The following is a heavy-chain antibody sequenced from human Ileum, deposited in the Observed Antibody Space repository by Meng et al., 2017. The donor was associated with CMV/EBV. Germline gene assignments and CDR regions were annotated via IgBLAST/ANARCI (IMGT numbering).Heavy chain of an antibody. CDR3: AKDRRADSNYAHFDY. J-gene: IGHJ4*02. Sequence: GVSLNISCAASGFTFSSYAITWGRQAPGKGLELVSLIYSGGIETFYEDSVNGRFTISRDNSKTTLYLQMDSLRAEDTAVYCCAKDRRADSNYAHFDYCGQGGLVTVSS. CDR2: IYSGGIET. CDR1: GFTFSSYA. D-gene: IGHD4-11*01. V-gene: IGHV3-23*03.